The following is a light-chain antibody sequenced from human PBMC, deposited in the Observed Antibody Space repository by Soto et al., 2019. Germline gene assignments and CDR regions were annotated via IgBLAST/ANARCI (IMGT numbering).Light chain of an antibody. Sequence: EVVMTQSPATLSVSPGEGVTLSCRASQGIGDTLAWYQQKPGQAPRLLIYGASTGATGIPARFSGSGSGTDFSLTISSLQSEDFAVYYCLQYHNWPLTFGGGTKVEIK. CDR3: LQYHNWPLT. V-gene: IGKV3-15*01. J-gene: IGKJ4*01. CDR1: QGIGDT. CDR2: GAS.